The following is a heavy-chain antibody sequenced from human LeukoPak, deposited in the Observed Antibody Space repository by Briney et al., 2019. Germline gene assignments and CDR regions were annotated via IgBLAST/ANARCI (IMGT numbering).Heavy chain of an antibody. CDR2: LSSSSSYI. D-gene: IGHD4-23*01. J-gene: IGHJ4*02. CDR1: GFTFSSYS. V-gene: IGHV3-21*01. Sequence: GGSLRLSCAASGFTFSSYSMTWLRQAPGKGLEWVSSLSSSSSYIYYADSVKGRFTISRDNAKNSLYLQMNSLSAEDTAVYYGARDYTTVVTPQGYWGQGTLVTVSS. CDR3: ARDYTTVVTPQGY.